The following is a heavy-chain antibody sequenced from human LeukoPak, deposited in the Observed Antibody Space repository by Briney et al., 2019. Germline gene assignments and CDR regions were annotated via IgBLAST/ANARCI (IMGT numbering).Heavy chain of an antibody. CDR2: ISIIINYI. D-gene: IGHD1-26*01. J-gene: IGHJ3*02. V-gene: IGHV3-21*01. Sequence: GGSLRLSCAASGFTFSTYNTNWVRQAPGKGVERVSSISIIINYIYYADPVTLLFTISIDNANNSLYLQMNSLRADDTDVYYCARDVGASAPDAFDIWGQGTMVTVSS. CDR1: GFTFSTYN. CDR3: ARDVGASAPDAFDI.